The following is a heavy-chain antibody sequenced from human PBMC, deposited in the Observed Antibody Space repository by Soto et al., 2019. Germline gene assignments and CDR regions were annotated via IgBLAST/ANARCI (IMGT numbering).Heavy chain of an antibody. Sequence: GGSLRLSCTASGFIVSDTYVNWVRQAPGDGPEWVSLISSSGGTTYYADSVKGRYSISRDNSKNTLYLQMNSLRVEDTAIYYCAKDIQGRGATTGDDAFDIWGQGTMVTVSS. J-gene: IGHJ3*02. D-gene: IGHD1-1*01. CDR1: GFIVSDTY. V-gene: IGHV3-23*01. CDR3: AKDIQGRGATTGDDAFDI. CDR2: ISSSGGTT.